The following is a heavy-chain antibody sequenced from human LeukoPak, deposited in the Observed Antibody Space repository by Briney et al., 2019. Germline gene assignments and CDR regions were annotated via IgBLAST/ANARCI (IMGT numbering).Heavy chain of an antibody. Sequence: GGSLRLSCAASGFNFNTYSMNWVRQAPGKRLEWVSSIDSTSGYIYYADSVKGRFTISRENAKNSLYLQMNSLRAEDTAVYYCARRPGWFDPWGQGTLVTVSS. D-gene: IGHD1-14*01. CDR1: GFNFNTYS. CDR3: ARRPGWFDP. J-gene: IGHJ5*02. V-gene: IGHV3-21*04. CDR2: IDSTSGYI.